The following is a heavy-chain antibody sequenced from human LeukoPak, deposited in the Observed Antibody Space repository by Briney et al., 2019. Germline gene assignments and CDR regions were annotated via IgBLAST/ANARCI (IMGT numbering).Heavy chain of an antibody. CDR1: GFSLTTSGVG. J-gene: IGHJ5*02. Sequence: SGPTLVNPTQTLTLTCTFSGFSLTTSGVGVGWIRQPPGKALEWLAVIFWNDDKRYSPSLKSRLTITKDTSKNQVVLTMTNMDPVDTATYYCAHRLDGYCSAKRYWFDPWGQGTLVTVSS. CDR3: AHRLDGYCSAKRYWFDP. D-gene: IGHD2-2*03. CDR2: IFWNDDK. V-gene: IGHV2-5*01.